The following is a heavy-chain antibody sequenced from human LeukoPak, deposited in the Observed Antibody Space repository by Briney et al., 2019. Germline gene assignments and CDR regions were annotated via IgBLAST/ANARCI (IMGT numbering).Heavy chain of an antibody. J-gene: IGHJ4*02. Sequence: SETLSLTCAVYGGSFSGYYWSWIRQPPGKGLEWIGEINHSGSTNYNPSLKSRVTISVDTSKNQFSLKLSSVTAADTAVYYCAREGLQDYCSGGSCYSALSRPFDYWGQGTLVTVSS. CDR3: AREGLQDYCSGGSCYSALSRPFDY. D-gene: IGHD2-15*01. CDR2: INHSGST. V-gene: IGHV4-34*01. CDR1: GGSFSGYY.